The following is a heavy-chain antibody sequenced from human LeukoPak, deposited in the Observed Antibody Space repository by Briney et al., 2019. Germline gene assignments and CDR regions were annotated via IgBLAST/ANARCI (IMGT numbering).Heavy chain of an antibody. CDR2: IYPGDSDT. CDR3: ARRYSYESSPPIYYFDY. J-gene: IGHJ4*02. V-gene: IGHV5-51*01. Sequence: GESLKISCKGSGYSFTVYWIGWVRQMPGKGLEWMGIIYPGDSDTRYSPSFQGQVAISADKSISTAYLQWSSLKASDTAMYYCARRYSYESSPPIYYFDYWGQGTLVTVSS. D-gene: IGHD5-18*01. CDR1: GYSFTVYW.